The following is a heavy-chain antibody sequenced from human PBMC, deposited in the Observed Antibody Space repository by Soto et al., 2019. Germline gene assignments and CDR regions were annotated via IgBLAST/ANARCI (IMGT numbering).Heavy chain of an antibody. V-gene: IGHV4-59*01. J-gene: IGHJ2*01. Sequence: SWKRQPPGKGLEWIAYIHYTGSTKYNPSLKSRVTISVHTSKNQFSLKLSSVTAADTAVYYFLRCSGDRFDL. CDR2: IHYTGST. CDR3: LRCSGDRFDL.